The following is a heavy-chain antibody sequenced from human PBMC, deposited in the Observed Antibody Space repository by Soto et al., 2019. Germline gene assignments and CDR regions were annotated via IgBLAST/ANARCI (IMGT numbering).Heavy chain of an antibody. Sequence: EVQLVESGGGLIQPGGSLRLSCAASGFTVSSNYMSWVRQAPGKGLEWVSVIYSGGSTYYADFVKGRFTISRDNSKNTLSLQMNSLRAEDTAVYYCARGKWAGAATPIEYWGQGTLVTVSS. CDR1: GFTVSSNY. CDR3: ARGKWAGAATPIEY. J-gene: IGHJ4*02. CDR2: IYSGGST. D-gene: IGHD2-15*01. V-gene: IGHV3-53*01.